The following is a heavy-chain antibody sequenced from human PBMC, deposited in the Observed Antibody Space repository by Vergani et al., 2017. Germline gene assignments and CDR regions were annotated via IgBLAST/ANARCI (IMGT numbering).Heavy chain of an antibody. D-gene: IGHD1-26*01. CDR2: IYYSGST. CDR3: ARGRVGYYYYYYMDV. V-gene: IGHV4-39*07. Sequence: QVQLQESGPGLVKPSETLSLTCTVSNDSVSNTFYYWGWIRQTPGKGLEWIGSIYYSGSTYYNPSLESRVTMSVDTSKNQFSLKLSSVTAADTAVYYCARGRVGYYYYYYMDVWGKGTTVTVSS. J-gene: IGHJ6*03. CDR1: NDSVSNTFYY.